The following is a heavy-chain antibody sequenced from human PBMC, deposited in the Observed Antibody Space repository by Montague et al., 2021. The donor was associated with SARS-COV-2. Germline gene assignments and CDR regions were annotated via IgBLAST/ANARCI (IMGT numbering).Heavy chain of an antibody. CDR3: ARWDPQTLTMIGLRGKSASDY. D-gene: IGHD4-23*01. Sequence: SETLSLTCAVYGGSFSGYYWTWIRQSPGKGLEWIAEINHSGTTNYNFNPSLRSRITISMYTSKSPLSLKLISVTAADTGVYYSARWDPQTLTMIGLRGKSASDYWGQGTLVTVSS. J-gene: IGHJ4*02. V-gene: IGHV4-34*01. CDR2: INHSGTT. CDR1: GGSFSGYY.